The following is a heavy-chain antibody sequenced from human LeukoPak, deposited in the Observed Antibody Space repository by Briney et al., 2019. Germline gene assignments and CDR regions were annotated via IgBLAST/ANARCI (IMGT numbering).Heavy chain of an antibody. V-gene: IGHV4-34*01. D-gene: IGHD2-15*01. CDR1: GGSFSGYY. CDR2: INHSGST. J-gene: IGHJ4*02. CDR3: ASSIPGGYCSGGSCNDY. Sequence: SETLSLTCAVYGGSFSGYYWSWIRQPPGKGLEWIGEINHSGSTNYNPSLKSRVTISVDTSKNQFSLKLSSATAADTAVYYCASSIPGGYCSGGSCNDYWGQGTLVTVSS.